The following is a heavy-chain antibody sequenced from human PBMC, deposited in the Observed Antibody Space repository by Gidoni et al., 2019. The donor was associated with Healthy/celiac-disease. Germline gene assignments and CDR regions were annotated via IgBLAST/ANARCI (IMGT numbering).Heavy chain of an antibody. CDR3: ARHLHSSSWYGVEYFQH. CDR2: IYYSGST. Sequence: QLQLQESGPGLVKPSETLSLTCTVSGGSISSSSYYWGWIRQPPGKGLEWIGSIYYSGSTYYNPSLKSRVTISVDTSKNQFSLKLSSVTAADTAVYYCARHLHSSSWYGVEYFQHWGQGTLVTVSS. V-gene: IGHV4-39*01. CDR1: GGSISSSSYY. D-gene: IGHD6-13*01. J-gene: IGHJ1*01.